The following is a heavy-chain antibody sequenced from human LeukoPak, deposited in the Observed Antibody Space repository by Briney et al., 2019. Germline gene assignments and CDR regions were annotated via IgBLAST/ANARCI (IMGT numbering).Heavy chain of an antibody. D-gene: IGHD2-2*01. CDR3: ARDLLGSTVYFDC. V-gene: IGHV3-66*01. CDR2: IYSGGST. J-gene: IGHJ4*02. CDR1: GFTVSSNY. Sequence: GGSLRLSCAASGFTVSSNYMSWVRQAPGKGLEWVSVIYSGGSTYYADSVKGRFTISRDNAENSLYLQMNSLRAEDTAVYYCARDLLGSTVYFDCWGQGILVTVSS.